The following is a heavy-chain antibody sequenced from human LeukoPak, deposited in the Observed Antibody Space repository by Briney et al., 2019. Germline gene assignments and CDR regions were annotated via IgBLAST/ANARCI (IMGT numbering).Heavy chain of an antibody. V-gene: IGHV3-21*01. J-gene: IGHJ4*02. CDR1: GFTFSRYA. Sequence: GGSLRLSCAASGFTFSRYAMNWVRQAPGKGLEWVSYISTGGDNRFYADSLKGRFTVSRDNAKNSLFLQMDSLRAEDTAVYYCARGQWLVGEDFGYWGQGTLVTVSS. D-gene: IGHD6-19*01. CDR3: ARGQWLVGEDFGY. CDR2: ISTGGDNR.